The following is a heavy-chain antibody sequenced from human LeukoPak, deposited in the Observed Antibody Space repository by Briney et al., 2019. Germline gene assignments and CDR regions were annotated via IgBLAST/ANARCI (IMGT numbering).Heavy chain of an antibody. Sequence: GGSLRLSCAASGFTFSSYAMHWVRQAPGKGLEWVAVIWYDGSNKYYADSVKGRFTISRDNSKNTLYLQMNGLRAEDTAVYYCARAMGSGLYPLTDYWGQGTLVTVSS. CDR1: GFTFSSYA. J-gene: IGHJ4*02. CDR3: ARAMGSGLYPLTDY. D-gene: IGHD6-19*01. CDR2: IWYDGSNK. V-gene: IGHV3-33*01.